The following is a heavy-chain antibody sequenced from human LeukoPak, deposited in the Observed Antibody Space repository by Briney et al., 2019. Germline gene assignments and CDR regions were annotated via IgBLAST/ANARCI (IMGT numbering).Heavy chain of an antibody. J-gene: IGHJ5*02. Sequence: SVTVSCKASGGTFSSYAISWVRQAPGQGLEWMGGIIPIFGTANYAQKFQGRVTITADESTSTAYMELSSLRSEDTAVYYCAREGGITGWFDPWGQGTLVTVSS. V-gene: IGHV1-69*01. CDR1: GGTFSSYA. D-gene: IGHD1-20*01. CDR3: AREGGITGWFDP. CDR2: IIPIFGTA.